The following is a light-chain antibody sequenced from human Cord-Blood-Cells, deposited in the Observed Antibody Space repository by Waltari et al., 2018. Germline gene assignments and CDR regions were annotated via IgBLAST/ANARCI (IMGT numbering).Light chain of an antibody. CDR2: DVS. CDR3: SSYAGSNLYV. V-gene: IGLV2-8*01. J-gene: IGLJ1*01. Sequence: QSALTQPPSASGSPGQSVTISCTGTSSDVGGYNYVSWYQQHPGKAPKLMIYDVSNRPSGVPDRFSGSKSGNTASLTVSGLQAEDEADYYCSSYAGSNLYVFGTGTKVTVL. CDR1: SSDVGGYNY.